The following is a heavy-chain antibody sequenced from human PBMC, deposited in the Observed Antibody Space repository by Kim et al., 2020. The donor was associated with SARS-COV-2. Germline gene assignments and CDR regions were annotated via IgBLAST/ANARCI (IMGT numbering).Heavy chain of an antibody. D-gene: IGHD2-21*02. CDR1: GFTFSSYA. CDR2: IPFDGRNI. V-gene: IGHV3-30*04. CDR3: AKGDGPGHWRVDC. J-gene: IGHJ4*02. Sequence: GGSLRLSCAASGFTFSSYAMHWVRQAPGKGLQWMAVIPFDGRNIHYADFVKGRFTISRDNSKNILYLEMKSLRGDDTAVYFCAKGDGPGHWRVDCWGQG.